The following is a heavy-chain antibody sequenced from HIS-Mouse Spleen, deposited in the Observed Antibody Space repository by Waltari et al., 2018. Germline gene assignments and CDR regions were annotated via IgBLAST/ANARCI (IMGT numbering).Heavy chain of an antibody. J-gene: IGHJ4*02. V-gene: IGHV3-7*01. CDR1: GFTFSRYW. Sequence: EVQLVESGGGLVQPGGYLRLSCAASGFTFSRYWMRWVRQGPGKGLEWVANIKQDGSEKYYVDSVKGRFTISRDNAKNSLYLQMNSLRAEDTAVYYCAREGDSGSYFDYWGQGTLVTVSS. D-gene: IGHD1-26*01. CDR2: IKQDGSEK. CDR3: AREGDSGSYFDY.